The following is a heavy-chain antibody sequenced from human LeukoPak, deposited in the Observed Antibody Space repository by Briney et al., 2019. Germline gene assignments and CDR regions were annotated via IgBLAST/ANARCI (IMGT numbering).Heavy chain of an antibody. D-gene: IGHD6-19*01. CDR1: GFTFNKYS. CDR3: AKDRDSSGWSIADY. V-gene: IGHV3-48*04. J-gene: IGHJ4*02. CDR2: ISGTSRTI. Sequence: PGGSLRLSCVASGFTFNKYSMNWVRQAPGKGLQWLSYISGTSRTIYYADSVKGRFAISRDNSKNTLYLQMNSLRAEDTAVYYCAKDRDSSGWSIADYWGQGTLVTVSS.